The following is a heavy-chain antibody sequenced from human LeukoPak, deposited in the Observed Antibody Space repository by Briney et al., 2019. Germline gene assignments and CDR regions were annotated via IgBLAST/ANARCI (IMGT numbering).Heavy chain of an antibody. J-gene: IGHJ5*02. CDR2: INPNSGGT. Sequence: ASVKVSCKASGYTFTGYYMHWVRQAPGQGLEWMGRINPNSGGTNYAQKFQGRVTMTRDTSISTAYMELSSLRSEDTAVYYCARDYYDSSGYYYGWFDPWGQGTLVTVSS. D-gene: IGHD3-22*01. V-gene: IGHV1-2*06. CDR3: ARDYYDSSGYYYGWFDP. CDR1: GYTFTGYY.